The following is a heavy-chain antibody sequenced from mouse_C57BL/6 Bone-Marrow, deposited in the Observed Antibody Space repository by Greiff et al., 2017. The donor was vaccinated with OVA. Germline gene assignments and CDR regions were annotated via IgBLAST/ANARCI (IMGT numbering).Heavy chain of an antibody. J-gene: IGHJ3*01. V-gene: IGHV1-42*01. CDR3: ARGGSGSSYAWFAY. Sequence: VQLKESGPELVKPGASVKISCKASGYSFTGYYMNWVKQSPEKSLEWIGEINPSTGGTTYNQKFKAKATLTVDKSSSTAYMQLKSLTSEDSAVYYCARGGSGSSYAWFAYWGQGTLVTVSA. D-gene: IGHD1-1*01. CDR2: INPSTGGT. CDR1: GYSFTGYY.